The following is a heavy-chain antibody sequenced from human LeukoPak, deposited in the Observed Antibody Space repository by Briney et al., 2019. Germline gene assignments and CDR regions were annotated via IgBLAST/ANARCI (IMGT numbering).Heavy chain of an antibody. CDR1: GFTFSSYG. CDR3: AKDRQRFGELLPFDY. J-gene: IGHJ4*02. Sequence: GGSLRLSCAASGFTFSSYGMHWVRQAPGKVLEWVAVISYDGSNKYYADSVKGRFTISRDNSKNTLYLQMNSLRAEDTAVYYCAKDRQRFGELLPFDYWGQGTLVTVSS. V-gene: IGHV3-30*18. CDR2: ISYDGSNK. D-gene: IGHD3-10*01.